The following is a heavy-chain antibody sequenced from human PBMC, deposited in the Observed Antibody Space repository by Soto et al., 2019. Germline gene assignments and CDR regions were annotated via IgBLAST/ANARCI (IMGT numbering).Heavy chain of an antibody. Sequence: GSLRLSCAASGFSFSSYAMNWVRQAPGKGPEWVSTIRGGGGDTYYADSVKGRFTVSRDNSKNILYLQMNSLRAEDTALYYCARPSVAAPGTYWGQGTLGTVSS. D-gene: IGHD6-13*01. J-gene: IGHJ4*02. CDR1: GFSFSSYA. CDR2: IRGGGGDT. CDR3: ARPSVAAPGTY. V-gene: IGHV3-23*01.